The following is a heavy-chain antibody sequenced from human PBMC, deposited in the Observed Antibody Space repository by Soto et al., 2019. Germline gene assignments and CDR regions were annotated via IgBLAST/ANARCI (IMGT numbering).Heavy chain of an antibody. CDR1: GGSFSGCS. Sequence: QVQLQQWGAGLLKPSETLSLTCAVYGGSFSGCSWCWTRQPPGKGLDWMGECNHRGSTNYTPPLKSRVTISVEPSKNQFSLKLSSVTAADTAVYYCARGPVCSGGSCYSAFDYLGQGTLVTVSS. D-gene: IGHD2-15*01. CDR2: CNHRGST. V-gene: IGHV4-34*01. J-gene: IGHJ4*02. CDR3: ARGPVCSGGSCYSAFDY.